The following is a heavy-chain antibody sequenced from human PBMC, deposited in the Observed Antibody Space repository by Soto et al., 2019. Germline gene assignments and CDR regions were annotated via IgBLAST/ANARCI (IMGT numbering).Heavy chain of an antibody. CDR1: GGSISSGGYS. Sequence: ASETLSLTCAVSGGSISSGGYSWSWIRQPPGKGLEWIGYIYHSGSTYYNTSLKSRVTISVDRSKNQFSLKLSSVTAADTAVYYCARVPDRWGQGTLVTVSS. D-gene: IGHD2-2*01. V-gene: IGHV4-30-2*01. CDR2: IYHSGST. CDR3: ARVPDR. J-gene: IGHJ5*02.